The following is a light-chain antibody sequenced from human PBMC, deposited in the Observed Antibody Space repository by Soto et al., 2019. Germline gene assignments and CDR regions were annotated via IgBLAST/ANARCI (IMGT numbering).Light chain of an antibody. V-gene: IGKV3-20*01. CDR2: SAS. Sequence: EIVLTQSPGTLSLSPGETATLSCRASETVDTSSLGWYQQKPGRAPSLLIYSASRRATGIPDRFDASGSATDFTPNVSRLEPEDFEVYYCHQYGSSPLTFGGGTKVDIK. CDR1: ETVDTSS. CDR3: HQYGSSPLT. J-gene: IGKJ4*01.